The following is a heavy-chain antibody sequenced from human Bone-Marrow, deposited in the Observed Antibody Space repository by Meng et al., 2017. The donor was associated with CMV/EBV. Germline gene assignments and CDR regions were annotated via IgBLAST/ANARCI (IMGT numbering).Heavy chain of an antibody. CDR3: AKARGIRSSFDI. J-gene: IGHJ3*02. V-gene: IGHV4-39*07. CDR2: IYYSGSP. D-gene: IGHD1-26*01. Sequence: SETLSLTCTVSGGSISSTTDYWGWIRQPPGTGLEWIGTIYYSGSPYYRSSLESRVTISVDTSKNHFSLKLNSVTAADTALYFCAKARGIRSSFDIWGQGTMVTVSS. CDR1: GGSISSTTDY.